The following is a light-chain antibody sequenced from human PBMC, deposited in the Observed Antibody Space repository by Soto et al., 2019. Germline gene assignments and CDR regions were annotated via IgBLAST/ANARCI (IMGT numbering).Light chain of an antibody. CDR3: QRYDNWPHT. CDR2: GAS. Sequence: EMVMTQSPATLSVSPGERATLSCRASQTLSRNLAWYQQQPGQAPRLLIYGASTRATGIPARFSGSGSGTDFTLTISSLQSEDFAFYYCQRYDNWPHTFGQGTKLEIK. CDR1: QTLSRN. J-gene: IGKJ2*01. V-gene: IGKV3-15*01.